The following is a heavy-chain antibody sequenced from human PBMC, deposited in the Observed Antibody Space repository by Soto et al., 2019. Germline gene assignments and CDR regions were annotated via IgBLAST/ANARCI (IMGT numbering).Heavy chain of an antibody. CDR3: ATDRLRLYAEFAY. V-gene: IGHV1-69*13. D-gene: IGHD3-16*01. J-gene: IGHJ4*02. Sequence: SVKVSCKASGGTFSSYAISWVRQAPGQGLEWMGGIIPIFGTANYAQKFQGRVTITADESTSTAYMELSSLRSEDTAVYYCATDRLRLYAEFAYWGQGTLVTVS. CDR1: GGTFSSYA. CDR2: IIPIFGTA.